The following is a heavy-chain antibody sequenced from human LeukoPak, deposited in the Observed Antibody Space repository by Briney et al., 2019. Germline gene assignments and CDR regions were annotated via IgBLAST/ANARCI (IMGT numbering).Heavy chain of an antibody. D-gene: IGHD3-22*01. J-gene: IGHJ1*01. CDR3: ARENYDSSGSPAEYFQH. Sequence: ASVKVSCKASGYTFTSYYMHWVRPAPGQGLEWMGIINPSGGSTSYAQKFQGRVTMTRDTSTSTVYMELSSLRSEDTAVYYCARENYDSSGSPAEYFQHWGQGTLVTVSS. V-gene: IGHV1-46*01. CDR1: GYTFTSYY. CDR2: INPSGGST.